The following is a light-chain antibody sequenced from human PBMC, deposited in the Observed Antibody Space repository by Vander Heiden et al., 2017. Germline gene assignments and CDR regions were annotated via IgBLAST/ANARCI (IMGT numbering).Light chain of an antibody. J-gene: IGKJ3*01. CDR3: QQSYSTPFT. Sequence: DIQITQSPSSLSASEGDRVTITCRASQSISSYLNWYQQKPGKAPKLLIYAASSLQSGVPSRFSGSGSGTDFTLTISSLQPEDFATYYCQQSYSTPFTFGPGTKVDIK. V-gene: IGKV1-39*01. CDR2: AAS. CDR1: QSISSY.